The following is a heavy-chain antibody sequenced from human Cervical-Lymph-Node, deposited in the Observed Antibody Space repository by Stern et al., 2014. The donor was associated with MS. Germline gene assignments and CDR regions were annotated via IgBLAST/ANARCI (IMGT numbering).Heavy chain of an antibody. D-gene: IGHD2-21*02. Sequence: VQPVQSGAEVTKPGSSVKVSCKASGDTFSDYAISWVRQAPGQGLEWMGGIIPIFGSTDYAQKFQGRVTITADESTTTAYMGLINLSSEDTAVYYCVRGAYCGGDCYWGWFDSWGQGTLVTVSS. CDR1: GDTFSDYA. CDR2: IIPIFGST. CDR3: VRGAYCGGDCYWGWFDS. J-gene: IGHJ5*01. V-gene: IGHV1-69*01.